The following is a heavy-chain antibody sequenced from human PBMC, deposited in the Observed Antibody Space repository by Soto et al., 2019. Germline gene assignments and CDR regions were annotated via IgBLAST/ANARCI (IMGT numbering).Heavy chain of an antibody. D-gene: IGHD3-10*01. CDR1: GYTFTGYY. Sequence: QVQLVQSGAEVKKPGVSVKVSCKASGYTFTGYYMHWVRQAPGQGLEWMGWINPNSGGTNYAQKFQGWVTMTRDTSISTAYMELSRLRSDDTAVYYCARAMVRGGYYFDYWGQGTLVTVSS. CDR2: INPNSGGT. J-gene: IGHJ4*02. CDR3: ARAMVRGGYYFDY. V-gene: IGHV1-2*04.